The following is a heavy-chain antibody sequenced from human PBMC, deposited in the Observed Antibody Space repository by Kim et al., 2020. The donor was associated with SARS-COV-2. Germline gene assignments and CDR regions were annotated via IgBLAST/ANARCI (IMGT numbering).Heavy chain of an antibody. CDR2: ISYDGSNK. CDR1: GFTFSSYA. CDR3: ARDGVRGVSRRTQYYFDY. J-gene: IGHJ4*02. V-gene: IGHV3-30*04. D-gene: IGHD3-16*01. Sequence: GGSLRLSCAASGFTFSSYAMHWVRQAPGKGLEWVSVISYDGSNKYYADSVKGRFTISRDNSKNTLYLQMNSLRAEDTAVYYCARDGVRGVSRRTQYYFDYWGQGTPVTVSP.